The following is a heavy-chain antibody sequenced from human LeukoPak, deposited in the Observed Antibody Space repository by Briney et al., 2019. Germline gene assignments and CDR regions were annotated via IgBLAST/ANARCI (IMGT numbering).Heavy chain of an antibody. V-gene: IGHV4-31*03. D-gene: IGHD2-15*01. Sequence: SQTLSLTCTVSGGSISSGGYYWSWIRQHPGKGLEWIGYIYYSGSTYYNPSLKSRVTISVDTSKNQFSLKLSSVTAADTAVYYCARGSAYCSGGSCYRAVDYWGQGTLVTVSS. CDR3: ARGSAYCSGGSCYRAVDY. CDR1: GGSISSGGYY. CDR2: IYYSGST. J-gene: IGHJ4*02.